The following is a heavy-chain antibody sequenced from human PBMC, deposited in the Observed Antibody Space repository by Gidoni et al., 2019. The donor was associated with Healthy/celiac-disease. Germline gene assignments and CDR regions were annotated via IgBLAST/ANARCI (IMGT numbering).Heavy chain of an antibody. CDR3: ARGATGRYSGSQLGPGEYFQH. CDR1: GGTFSSYA. V-gene: IGHV1-69*01. D-gene: IGHD1-26*01. CDR2: IIPIFGTA. J-gene: IGHJ1*01. Sequence: QVQLVQSGAEVKKPGSSVKVSCKASGGTFSSYAISWVRQAPGQGLEWMGGIIPIFGTANDAQKFQGRVTITADESTSTAYMELSSLRSEDTAVYYCARGATGRYSGSQLGPGEYFQHWGQGTLVTVSS.